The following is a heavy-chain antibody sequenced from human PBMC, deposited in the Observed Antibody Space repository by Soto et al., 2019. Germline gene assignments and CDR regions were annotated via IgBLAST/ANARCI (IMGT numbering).Heavy chain of an antibody. CDR1: GFTSSTYS. CDR3: ARDDYGGQIDP. CDR2: ISSSSSTI. D-gene: IGHD4-17*01. V-gene: IGHV3-48*01. Sequence: EVQLVESGGGLVQPGGSPRLSCVASGFTSSTYSMNWVRQAPGKGLEWLSYISSSSSTIYYADSVKGRFTISRDNAKNSLYLQMNSLRAEDTAVYYCARDDYGGQIDPWGQGTLVTVSS. J-gene: IGHJ5*02.